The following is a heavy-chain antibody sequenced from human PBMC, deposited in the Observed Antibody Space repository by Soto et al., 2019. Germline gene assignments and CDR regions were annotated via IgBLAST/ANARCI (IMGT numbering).Heavy chain of an antibody. Sequence: QVQLVQSGAEMKKPGSSVKVSCQSSGGTFNTYAMNWVRQAPGQGPEWMGDISPMFGAANYAPKFQGRVTTTAGESTGTSDMQLSRLTSEDTALYFCAREVQVHTPAFVYWGQGTLVTVSS. V-gene: IGHV1-69*19. CDR3: AREVQVHTPAFVY. CDR2: ISPMFGAA. D-gene: IGHD3-10*01. J-gene: IGHJ4*02. CDR1: GGTFNTYA.